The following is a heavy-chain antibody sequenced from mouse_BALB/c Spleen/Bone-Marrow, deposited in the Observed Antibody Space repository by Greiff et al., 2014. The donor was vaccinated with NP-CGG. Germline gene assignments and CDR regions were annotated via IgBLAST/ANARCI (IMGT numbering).Heavy chain of an antibody. Sequence: QVQLQQSGPELVRPGVSVKISCKGSGYTFTDYAMHWVKQSHAKSLEWIGVINTYSGNTNYNQNFKGKATMTVDKSSSTAFMELARLTYEDSAIYYCAREGSASTAWFAYWGQGTLVTVSA. CDR3: AREGSASTAWFAY. D-gene: IGHD2-10*02. CDR1: GYTFTDYA. J-gene: IGHJ3*01. V-gene: IGHV1-67*01. CDR2: INTYSGNT.